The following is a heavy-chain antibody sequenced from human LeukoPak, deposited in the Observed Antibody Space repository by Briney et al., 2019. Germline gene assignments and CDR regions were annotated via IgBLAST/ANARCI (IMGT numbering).Heavy chain of an antibody. V-gene: IGHV1-8*03. CDR2: MNPNSGNT. CDR1: GYTFTSYD. CDR3: ARRRGITGNNWFDP. J-gene: IGHJ5*02. D-gene: IGHD1-20*01. Sequence: ASVKVSCKASGYTFTSYDINWVRQATGQGLEWMGWMNPNSGNTGYAQKFQGRVTITRNTSISTAYMELSILRSEDTAVYYCARRRGITGNNWFDPWGQGTLVTVSS.